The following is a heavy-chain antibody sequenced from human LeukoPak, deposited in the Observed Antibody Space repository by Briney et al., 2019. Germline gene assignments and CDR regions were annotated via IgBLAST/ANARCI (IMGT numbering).Heavy chain of an antibody. Sequence: VASVKVSCKASGGTFSSYAISWVRQAPGKGLEWMGRIIPILGIANYAQKFQGRVTITADKSTSTAYMELSSLRSEDTAVYYCARVYPAMPYYFDYWGQGTLVTVSS. J-gene: IGHJ4*02. CDR2: IIPILGIA. V-gene: IGHV1-69*04. D-gene: IGHD2-2*01. CDR3: ARVYPAMPYYFDY. CDR1: GGTFSSYA.